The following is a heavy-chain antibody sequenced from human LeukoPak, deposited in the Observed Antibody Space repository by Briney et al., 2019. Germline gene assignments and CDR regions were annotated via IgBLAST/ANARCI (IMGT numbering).Heavy chain of an antibody. CDR1: GGSISNYY. D-gene: IGHD3-22*01. J-gene: IGHJ4*02. CDR3: ASRGAEGGYYDSSGEFDY. V-gene: IGHV4-59*01. CDR2: IYSSGST. Sequence: SETLSLTCTVSGGSISNYYWSWIRQPPGKGLEWIGYIYSSGSTNYNPSLKSRVTISVDTSKIQFSLKLSSVTAADTAVYYCASRGAEGGYYDSSGEFDYWGQGTLVTVSP.